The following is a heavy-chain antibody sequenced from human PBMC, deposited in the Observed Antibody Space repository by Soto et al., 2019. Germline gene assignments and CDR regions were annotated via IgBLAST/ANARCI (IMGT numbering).Heavy chain of an antibody. V-gene: IGHV1-8*01. CDR1: GYTFTTFD. CDR3: ARDFVVTAGNWFDP. J-gene: IGHJ5*02. CDR2: MNPNSGNT. D-gene: IGHD2-15*01. Sequence: QVQLVQSGAEVKKPGASVKVSCKASGYTFTTFDIHWVRQATGQGLEWMGWMNPNSGNTGYADKFQGRVTMTRDTSTKTAYMELSNLRSEDTAVYYCARDFVVTAGNWFDPWGQGTQVTVSS.